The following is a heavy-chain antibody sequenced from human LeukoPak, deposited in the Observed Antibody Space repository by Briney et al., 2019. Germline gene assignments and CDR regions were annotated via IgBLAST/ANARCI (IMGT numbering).Heavy chain of an antibody. CDR2: INHSGST. J-gene: IGHJ6*04. D-gene: IGHD2-2*01. CDR3: ARALRDVVVPAARGYGMDV. V-gene: IGHV4-34*01. Sequence: SETLSLTCAVYGGSFSGYYWSWIRQPAGKGLEWIGEINHSGSTNYNPSLKSRVTISVDTSKNQFSLKLSSVTAADTAVYYCARALRDVVVPAARGYGMDVWGKGTTVTVSS. CDR1: GGSFSGYY.